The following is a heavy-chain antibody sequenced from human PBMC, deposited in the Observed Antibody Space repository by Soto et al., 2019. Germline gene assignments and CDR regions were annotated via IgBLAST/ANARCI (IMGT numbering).Heavy chain of an antibody. CDR2: ISYDGSNK. J-gene: IGHJ4*02. V-gene: IGHV3-30*18. CDR3: AKGGWYGEDY. D-gene: IGHD6-19*01. Sequence: PWGSLRLSCAASGFTFINYGMHFFRQAPGKGLEWVAVISYDGSNKYYADSVKGRFTISRDNSKNTLYLQMNSLRAEDTAVYYCAKGGWYGEDYWGQGTLVTVSS. CDR1: GFTFINYG.